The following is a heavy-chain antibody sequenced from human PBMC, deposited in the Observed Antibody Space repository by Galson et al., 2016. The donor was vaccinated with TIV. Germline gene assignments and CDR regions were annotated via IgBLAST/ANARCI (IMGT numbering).Heavy chain of an antibody. J-gene: IGHJ6*02. CDR1: GFTFSNYW. Sequence: SLRLSCAASGFTFSNYWMSWVRQAPGKGLEWVANIKQTGSEKYYVDSVKGRFTISRDNAKNSLYLQMNSLGAEDTAVYYCARQYYFYSYGMDVWGQGTAVTVS. V-gene: IGHV3-7*01. CDR3: ARQYYFYSYGMDV. CDR2: IKQTGSEK.